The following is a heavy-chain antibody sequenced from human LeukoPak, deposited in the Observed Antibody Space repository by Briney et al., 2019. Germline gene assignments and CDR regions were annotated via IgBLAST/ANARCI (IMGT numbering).Heavy chain of an antibody. CDR2: INHSGST. Sequence: SETLSLTCAVYGGSFSGYYWSWIRQPPGKGLEWIGEINHSGSTNYNPSLKSRVTISVDTSKNQFSLKLSSVTAADTAVYYCARGRYSYGYYFDYWGQGTLVTGSS. J-gene: IGHJ4*02. D-gene: IGHD5-18*01. V-gene: IGHV4-34*01. CDR1: GGSFSGYY. CDR3: ARGRYSYGYYFDY.